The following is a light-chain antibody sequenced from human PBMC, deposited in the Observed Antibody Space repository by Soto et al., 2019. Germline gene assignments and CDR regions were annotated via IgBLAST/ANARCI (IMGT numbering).Light chain of an antibody. CDR3: QQRSHGLT. CDR2: DAS. V-gene: IGKV3-11*01. CDR1: QSVSNY. J-gene: IGKJ4*01. Sequence: ETVMTQSPGTLSLSPGDIATLSCRASQSVSNYVAWYQQRPGQAPRLLIYDASNRATGIPARLSGSGSGTDFTLTISSMEPEDSAVYYCQQRSHGLTFGGGTKVDI.